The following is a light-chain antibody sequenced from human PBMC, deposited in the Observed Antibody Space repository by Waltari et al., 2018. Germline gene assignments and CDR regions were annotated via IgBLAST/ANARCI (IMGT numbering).Light chain of an antibody. Sequence: QLVLTQSPSASASLGASVKLTCTLSSGHSNNIIAWHQQQPEKGPRYLMKVNSDGSHSKGDQIPDRFSGSSSGAEHYLTISSLQSEDEADYYCQTGGHGTWVFGGGTKLTVL. J-gene: IGLJ3*02. CDR1: SGHSNNI. CDR3: QTGGHGTWV. V-gene: IGLV4-69*01. CDR2: VNSDGSH.